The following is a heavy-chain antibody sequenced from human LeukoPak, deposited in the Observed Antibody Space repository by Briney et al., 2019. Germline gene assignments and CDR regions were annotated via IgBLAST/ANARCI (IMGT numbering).Heavy chain of an antibody. D-gene: IGHD2-2*02. J-gene: IGHJ4*02. Sequence: SETLSLTCTVPGGSISSGGYYWSWIRQPPGKGLEWIGYIYHSGSTYYNPSLKSRVTISVDRSKNQFSLKLSSVTAADTAVYYCARALGYCSSTSCSTIDYWGQGTLVTVSS. CDR2: IYHSGST. CDR1: GGSISSGGYY. V-gene: IGHV4-30-2*01. CDR3: ARALGYCSSTSCSTIDY.